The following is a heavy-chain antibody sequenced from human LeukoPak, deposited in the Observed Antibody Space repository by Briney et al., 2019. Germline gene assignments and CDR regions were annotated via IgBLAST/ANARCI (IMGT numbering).Heavy chain of an antibody. CDR2: IIPIFGTA. D-gene: IGHD6-19*01. J-gene: IGHJ4*02. V-gene: IGHV1-69*05. Sequence: SVKVSCKASGGTFSSHAISWVRQAPGQGLEWMGGIIPIFGTANYAQKFQGRVTITTDESTSTAYLELSSLRSEDTAVYYCARGLKPEYSSGWHEPDYWGQGNLVTVSS. CDR3: ARGLKPEYSSGWHEPDY. CDR1: GGTFSSHA.